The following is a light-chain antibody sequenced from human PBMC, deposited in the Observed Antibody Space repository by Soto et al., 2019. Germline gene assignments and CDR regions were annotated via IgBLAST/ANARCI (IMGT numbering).Light chain of an antibody. CDR3: QQYNDWPLT. CDR2: GAS. V-gene: IGKV3D-15*01. CDR1: HSVDSN. Sequence: EIVMTQSPTTLSVSPGDGSTRSCWVSHSVDSNVAWYQQKPGQTPLLLFYGASTRPTGIPARFSGGGSGTEFTLTIISLQSEDSAVYYCQQYNDWPLTFGGGTKVDIK. J-gene: IGKJ4*01.